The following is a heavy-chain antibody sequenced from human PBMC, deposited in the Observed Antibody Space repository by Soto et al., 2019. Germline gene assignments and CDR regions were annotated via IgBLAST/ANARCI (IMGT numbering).Heavy chain of an antibody. CDR3: ARDQLYYNDISGRPLNAFDV. Sequence: GGSLRLSCAASRFTFNSYGMHWVRQAPGKGLEWVAVISFDGRNTYYADPVKGRFTISRDNSKNTLYLQMTSLRAEDTAVYYCARDQLYYNDISGRPLNAFDVWGQGTMVT. V-gene: IGHV3-30*03. J-gene: IGHJ3*01. D-gene: IGHD3-22*01. CDR2: ISFDGRNT. CDR1: RFTFNSYG.